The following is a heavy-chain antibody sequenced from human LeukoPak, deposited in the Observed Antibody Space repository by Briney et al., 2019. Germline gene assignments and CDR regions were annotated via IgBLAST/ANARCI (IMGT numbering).Heavy chain of an antibody. J-gene: IGHJ4*02. CDR2: INHSGST. D-gene: IGHD6-13*01. V-gene: IGHV4-34*01. CDR1: GGSFSGYY. CDR3: ARAGGPIAAAGS. Sequence: SDTLSLTCAVYGGSFSGYYWSWIRQPPGKGLEWIGEINHSGSTNYNPSLKSRVTISVDTSKNQFSLKLSSVTAADTAVYYCARAGGPIAAAGSWGQGTLVTVSS.